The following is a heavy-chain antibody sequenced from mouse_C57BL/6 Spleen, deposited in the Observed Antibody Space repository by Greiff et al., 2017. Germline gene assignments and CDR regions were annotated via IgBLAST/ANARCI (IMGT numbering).Heavy chain of an antibody. CDR2: INPNNGGT. D-gene: IGHD2-4*01. J-gene: IGHJ2*01. CDR1: GYTFTDYY. CDR3: ARWGYDYDVD. Sequence: VQLQQSGPELVKPGASVKISCKASGYTFTDYYMNWVKQSHGKSLEWIGDINPNNGGTSYNQKFKGKATLTVDKSSSTAYMELRSLTSEDSAVYYCARWGYDYDVDWGQGTTLTVSS. V-gene: IGHV1-26*01.